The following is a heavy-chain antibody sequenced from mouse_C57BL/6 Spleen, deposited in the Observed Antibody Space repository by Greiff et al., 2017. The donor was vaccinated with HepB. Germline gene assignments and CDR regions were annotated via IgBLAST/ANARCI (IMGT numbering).Heavy chain of an antibody. D-gene: IGHD2-1*01. CDR3: ARDYGNY. CDR1: GYAFSSSW. V-gene: IGHV1-82*01. Sequence: VQRVESGPELVKPGASVKISCKASGYAFSSSWMNWVKQRPGKGLEWIGRIYPGDGDTNYNGKFKGKATLTADKSSSTAYMQLSSLTSEDSAVYFCARDYGNYWGQGTLVTVSA. J-gene: IGHJ3*01. CDR2: IYPGDGDT.